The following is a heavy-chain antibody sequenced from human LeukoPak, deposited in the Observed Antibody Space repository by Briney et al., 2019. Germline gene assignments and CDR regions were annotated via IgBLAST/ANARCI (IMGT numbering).Heavy chain of an antibody. CDR3: AKPKDNSLYCFDY. D-gene: IGHD1-20*01. CDR2: ISGSGGST. J-gene: IGHJ4*02. Sequence: TGGSLRLSCAASAFTFRSYAMSWVRQAGGKGLEWVSAISGSGGSTYYADSVKGRFTISRDSSKNTLYLQMSSLRAEDTAVYYCAKPKDNSLYCFDYWGQGTLVTVSS. V-gene: IGHV3-23*01. CDR1: AFTFRSYA.